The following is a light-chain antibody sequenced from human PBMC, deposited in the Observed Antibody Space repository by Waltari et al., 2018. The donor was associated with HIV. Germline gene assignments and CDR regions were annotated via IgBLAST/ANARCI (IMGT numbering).Light chain of an antibody. Sequence: QSVLTQPPSVSAAPRPHVTIPCSGRSSDIGANYVSWYQQLPGTAPRLLIYENQKRPLGIPNRFSGSKSGTSATLGITGLQTGDEADYYCGTWHSSLSAGIFGGGTKLTVL. J-gene: IGLJ2*01. CDR3: GTWHSSLSAGI. CDR2: ENQ. CDR1: SSDIGANY. V-gene: IGLV1-51*02.